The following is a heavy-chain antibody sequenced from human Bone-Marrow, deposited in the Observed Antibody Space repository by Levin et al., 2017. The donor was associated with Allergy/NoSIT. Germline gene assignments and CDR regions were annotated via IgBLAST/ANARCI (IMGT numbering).Heavy chain of an antibody. CDR3: ARDPARGYYDSRGYSGDH. D-gene: IGHD3-22*01. CDR1: GFSFWHYT. CDR2: ISSSGDST. Sequence: GESLKISCAASGFSFWHYTMNWVRQAPGKGLEWVSCISSSGDSTYYADSVKGRFTISRDNAKNSLYLQLNRLRDEDTALYYCARDPARGYYDSRGYSGDHRGHGTLVTVSS. J-gene: IGHJ4*01. V-gene: IGHV3-48*02.